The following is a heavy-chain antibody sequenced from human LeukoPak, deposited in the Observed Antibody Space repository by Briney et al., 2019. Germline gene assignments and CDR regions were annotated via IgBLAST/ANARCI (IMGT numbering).Heavy chain of an antibody. CDR3: ASGYCSGGSCFRNYYGMDV. D-gene: IGHD2-15*01. CDR1: GGTFSSYA. CDR2: IIPILGIA. J-gene: IGHJ6*02. Sequence: ASVKVSCKASGGTFSSYAISWVRQAPGQGLEWMGRIIPILGIANYAQKFRGRVTITADKSTSTAYMELSSLRSEDTAVYYCASGYCSGGSCFRNYYGMDVWGQGTTVTVSS. V-gene: IGHV1-69*04.